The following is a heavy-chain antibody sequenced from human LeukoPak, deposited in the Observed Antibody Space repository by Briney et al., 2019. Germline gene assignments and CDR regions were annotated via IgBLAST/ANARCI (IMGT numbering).Heavy chain of an antibody. J-gene: IGHJ6*03. CDR1: GYTFTGYY. CDR3: ARDLVNYYYMDV. CDR2: INPNSGGT. Sequence: ASVKVTCKASGYTFTGYYMHWVRQAPGQGLEWMGWINPNSGGTNYAQKFQGRVTMTRDTSISTAYMELSRLGSDDTAVYYCARDLVNYYYMDVWGKGTTVTVSS. V-gene: IGHV1-2*02. D-gene: IGHD6-6*01.